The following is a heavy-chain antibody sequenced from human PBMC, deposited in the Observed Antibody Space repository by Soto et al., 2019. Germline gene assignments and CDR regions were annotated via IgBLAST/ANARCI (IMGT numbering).Heavy chain of an antibody. D-gene: IGHD2-2*01. CDR3: ARGGQECSSTGGSYIYDGMDV. J-gene: IGHJ6*02. CDR2: ISAYNGNT. Sequence: QVQLVQSGAEVKKPGASVKVSCKASGYTFAHYGIGWVRQAPGQGLEWVGWISAYNGNTHHAQNVQGRVTMTTDTSTSTAYMELRSLRSDDTAVYYCARGGQECSSTGGSYIYDGMDVWGQGTTVTVSS. CDR1: GYTFAHYG. V-gene: IGHV1-18*01.